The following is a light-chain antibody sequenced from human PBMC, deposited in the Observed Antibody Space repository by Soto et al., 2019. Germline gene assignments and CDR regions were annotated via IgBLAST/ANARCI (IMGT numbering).Light chain of an antibody. J-gene: IGLJ2*01. Sequence: QSVLTQPASVSGSPGQSITISCTGTSADVGGYNLVSWYQHHPSNAPKLIIFEVTKRPSGVSSRFSGSKSGNTASLTISGLQAEDEADYSCCSYAGRSTFVFGGGTKLTVL. CDR2: EVT. V-gene: IGLV2-23*02. CDR1: SADVGGYNL. CDR3: CSYAGRSTFV.